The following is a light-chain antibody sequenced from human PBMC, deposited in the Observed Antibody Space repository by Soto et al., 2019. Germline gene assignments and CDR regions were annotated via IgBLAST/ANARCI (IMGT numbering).Light chain of an antibody. CDR3: QQSYSTLFT. CDR2: AAS. V-gene: IGKV1-39*01. CDR1: QTIIRY. J-gene: IGKJ3*01. Sequence: DIQMTQSPSSLSASVGDRVTITCRASQTIIRYLNWYQQKPGRAPNLLIYAASSLQSGVPSRFSGSGSGTDFTLTISSLQPEDFETYYCQQSYSTLFTFGPGTKVDIK.